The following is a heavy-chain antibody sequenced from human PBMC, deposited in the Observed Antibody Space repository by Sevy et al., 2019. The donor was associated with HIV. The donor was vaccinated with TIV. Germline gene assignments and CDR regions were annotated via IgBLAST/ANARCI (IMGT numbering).Heavy chain of an antibody. CDR3: AKAQDGGGYSAYGMDV. J-gene: IGHJ6*02. V-gene: IGHV3-30*18. Sequence: GGSLRLSCAASRFTFSSYGMHWVRQAPGKGLEWVAVISYDGSNKYADSVKGRFTISRDNSKNTLYLQMNSLRPEDTAVYSCAKAQDGGGYSAYGMDVWGQGTTVTVSS. CDR1: RFTFSSYG. CDR2: ISYDGSNK. D-gene: IGHD3-22*01.